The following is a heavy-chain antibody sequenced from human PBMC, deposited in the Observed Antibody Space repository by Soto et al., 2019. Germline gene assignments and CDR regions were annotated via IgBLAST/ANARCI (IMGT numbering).Heavy chain of an antibody. CDR1: GFTFSSCA. Sequence: PGGSLRLSCAASGFTFSSCAMTWVRQAPGRGLEWVSAISGTGSPTYYADSVKGLFTISRDNSKNTLYLQMNSLRADDTAVYYCARDMSGGTYNYYYGMDVWGQGTTVTVSS. V-gene: IGHV3-23*01. CDR3: ARDMSGGTYNYYYGMDV. CDR2: ISGTGSPT. D-gene: IGHD1-26*01. J-gene: IGHJ6*02.